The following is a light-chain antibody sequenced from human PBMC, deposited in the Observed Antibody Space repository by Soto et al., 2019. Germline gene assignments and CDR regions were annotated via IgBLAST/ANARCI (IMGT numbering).Light chain of an antibody. Sequence: EIVMTQSPATLSVSPGERATLSCRASQSVSSNLAWYQQKSGQAPTLLIYGASTRATGIPARSSGSGAGTDFTLNITRLEPGDFAVYYYQQDVIASRRPFGQGTKADIK. V-gene: IGKV3-15*01. CDR3: QQDVIASRRP. J-gene: IGKJ1*01. CDR1: QSVSSN. CDR2: GAS.